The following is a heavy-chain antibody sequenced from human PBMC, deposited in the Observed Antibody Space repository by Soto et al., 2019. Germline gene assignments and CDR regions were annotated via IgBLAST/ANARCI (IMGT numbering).Heavy chain of an antibody. Sequence: EVQLLESGGGLVQPGGSLRLSCAASGFTFSSYAMSWVRQAPGKGLELVSAISGSGGSTYYADSVKGRFTISRDNSKNTLYLQMNSLRAEDTAVYYCSASGAWLYPLSWFDPWGQGTLVTVSS. D-gene: IGHD3-16*02. CDR3: SASGAWLYPLSWFDP. V-gene: IGHV3-23*01. J-gene: IGHJ5*02. CDR1: GFTFSSYA. CDR2: ISGSGGST.